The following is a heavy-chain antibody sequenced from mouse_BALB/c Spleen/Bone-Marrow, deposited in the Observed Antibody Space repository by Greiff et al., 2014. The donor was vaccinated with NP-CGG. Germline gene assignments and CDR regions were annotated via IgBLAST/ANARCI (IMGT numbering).Heavy chain of an antibody. CDR3: ARIYGSSLDY. CDR2: IYPANGNT. J-gene: IGHJ2*01. D-gene: IGHD1-1*01. V-gene: IGHV14-3*02. CDR1: GFNIDDSY. Sequence: VQLKESGAEIAKPGASVKLSCTTSGFNIDDSYIYWMKQRPEQGLEWIGRIYPANGNTKYDPKFQGKATITVDTSSATAYLQLSSPTSEDTAVYYCARIYGSSLDYWGQGTTLTVSS.